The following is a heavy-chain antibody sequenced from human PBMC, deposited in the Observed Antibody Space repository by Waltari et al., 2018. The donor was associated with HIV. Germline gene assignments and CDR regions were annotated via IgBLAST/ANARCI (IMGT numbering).Heavy chain of an antibody. J-gene: IGHJ4*02. Sequence: QLQLQESGPGLVKPSETLSLTCTVSGGSISSRSYYWGWIRQPPGKGLEWIGSVYYSGGTYYNQSLWSRVTISIDTSKNHFSLRLSSVTAADTAVYFCVRDNTSGYLFDYWGQGTLVTVSS. CDR2: VYYSGGT. CDR3: VRDNTSGYLFDY. D-gene: IGHD3-22*01. V-gene: IGHV4-39*02. CDR1: GGSISSRSYY.